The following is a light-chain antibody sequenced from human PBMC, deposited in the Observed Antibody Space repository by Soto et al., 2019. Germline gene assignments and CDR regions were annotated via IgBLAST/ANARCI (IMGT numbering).Light chain of an antibody. J-gene: IGLJ2*01. V-gene: IGLV4-60*02. CDR1: SGHSTYI. CDR2: LEGSGSY. Sequence: QLVLTQSSSASASLGSSVKLTCTLSSGHSTYIIAWHQQQPGKAPRYLMKLEGSGSYNKGSGIPDRFSGSSSGADRYLTISTLHFEDEADYYCETWDTNVVVFGGGTKPPVL. CDR3: ETWDTNVVV.